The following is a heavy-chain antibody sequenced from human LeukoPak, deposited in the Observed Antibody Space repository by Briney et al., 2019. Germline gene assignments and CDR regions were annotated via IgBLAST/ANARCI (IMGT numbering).Heavy chain of an antibody. CDR2: ISGSGPNT. J-gene: IGHJ5*02. Sequence: GGSLRLSCAASGFTFSTYAMSRVRQAPGKGLESVSSISGSGPNTYYADSVTDRFTISRDNSRNLLFLQMSSLRVEGTAVYYCAKRRHYYGSGDYYRDPWGKGTLVTVSS. CDR1: GFTFSTYA. CDR3: AKRRHYYGSGDYYRDP. V-gene: IGHV3-23*01. D-gene: IGHD3-10*01.